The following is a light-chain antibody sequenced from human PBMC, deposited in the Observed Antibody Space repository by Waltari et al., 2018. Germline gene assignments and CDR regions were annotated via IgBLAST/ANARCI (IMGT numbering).Light chain of an antibody. CDR1: SNGCNG. Sequence: SNGCNGVDWLRQKPGQSRQLLIDLGSSRGSGGPDRISGSGSGTDFTLKISRVEAEDVGVYYCMQALQTPLTFGGGTKVEIK. CDR2: LGS. CDR3: MQALQTPLT. J-gene: IGKJ4*01. V-gene: IGKV2-28*01.